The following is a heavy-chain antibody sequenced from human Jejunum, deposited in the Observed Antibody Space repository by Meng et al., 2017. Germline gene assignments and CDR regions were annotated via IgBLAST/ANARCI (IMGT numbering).Heavy chain of an antibody. V-gene: IGHV3-23*01. J-gene: IGHJ3*02. CDR3: AKGSGNDGDVEFAI. D-gene: IGHD1-1*01. CDR1: GFTFSSYA. CDR2: ISGRRDST. Sequence: GESLKISCAASGFTFSSYAMTWVRQAPGKGLEWVSGISGRRDSTYYADSVKGRFTIFGDSSKNTLYLQMSSLRAEDTATYYCAKGSGNDGDVEFAIWGQGTMVTVSS.